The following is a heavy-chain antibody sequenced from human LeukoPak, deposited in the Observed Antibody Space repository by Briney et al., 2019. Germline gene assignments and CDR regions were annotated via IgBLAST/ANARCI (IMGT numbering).Heavy chain of an antibody. J-gene: IGHJ4*02. CDR1: RYTFTSYD. CDR2: MNPNSGNT. CDR3: ARDYYDSSGLDY. Sequence: ASVKVSCKASRYTFTSYDISWVRQATGQGLEWMGWMNPNSGNTGYAQKFQGRVTITRNTSISTAYMELSSLRSEDTAVYYCARDYYDSSGLDYWGQGTLVTVSS. D-gene: IGHD3-22*01. V-gene: IGHV1-8*03.